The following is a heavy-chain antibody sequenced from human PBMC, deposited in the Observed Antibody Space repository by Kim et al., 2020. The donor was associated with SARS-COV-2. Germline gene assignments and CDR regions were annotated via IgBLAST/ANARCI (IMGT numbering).Heavy chain of an antibody. CDR1: GGSISSYY. V-gene: IGHV4-59*01. CDR3: AGDRSIAVAGPPLYYGMDV. Sequence: SETLSLTCTVSGGSISSYYWSWIRQPPGKGLEWIGYIYYSGSTNYNPSFKSRVTISVDTSKNQFSLKLSSVTAADTAVYYCAGDRSIAVAGPPLYYGMDVWGQGTTVTVSS. CDR2: IYYSGST. J-gene: IGHJ6*02. D-gene: IGHD6-19*01.